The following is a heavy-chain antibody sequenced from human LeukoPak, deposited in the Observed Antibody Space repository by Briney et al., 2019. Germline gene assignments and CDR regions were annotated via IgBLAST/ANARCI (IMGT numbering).Heavy chain of an antibody. V-gene: IGHV3-33*01. CDR3: ARDLGDGSGAYYSYGMDV. CDR2: TWYDGSNN. J-gene: IGHJ6*02. Sequence: GGSLRLSCAASGFSFSEHGMHWVRQAPGKGPEWVTVTWYDGSNNHYADSVKGRFTISRDNAKNSLYLQMNSLRAEGTAVYYCARDLGDGSGAYYSYGMDVWGQGTRVPVSS. CDR1: GFSFSEHG. D-gene: IGHD3-10*01.